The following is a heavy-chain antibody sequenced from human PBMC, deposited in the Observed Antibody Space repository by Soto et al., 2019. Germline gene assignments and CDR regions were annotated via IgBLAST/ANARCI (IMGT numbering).Heavy chain of an antibody. CDR1: GFTFSDYA. CDR3: AKGGRQWLVTSDFNY. CDR2: VSHDGRNT. Sequence: VQLVESGGGVVQPGRSLRVSSAASGFTFSDYAMHWVRQAPGKGLEWVAVVSHDGRNTHYADSVKGRFTISRDSSKNTVSLEMTSLRAEDTAVYYCAKGGRQWLVTSDFNYWGQGALVTVSS. J-gene: IGHJ4*02. V-gene: IGHV3-30*18. D-gene: IGHD6-19*01.